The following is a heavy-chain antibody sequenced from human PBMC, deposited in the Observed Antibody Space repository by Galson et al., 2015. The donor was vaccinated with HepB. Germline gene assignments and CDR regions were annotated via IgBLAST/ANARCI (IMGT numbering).Heavy chain of an antibody. D-gene: IGHD3-16*01. V-gene: IGHV1-2*06. J-gene: IGHJ3*02. CDR3: ARDFDYIWGISPGAFDI. CDR1: GYTFTGYY. CDR2: VNPNSGGT. Sequence: SVKVSCKASGYTFTGYYMHWVRQAPGQGLEWMGRVNPNSGGTNYAQKFQGRVTMTRDTSISTAYMELSRLRSDDTAVYYCARDFDYIWGISPGAFDIWGQGTMVTVSS.